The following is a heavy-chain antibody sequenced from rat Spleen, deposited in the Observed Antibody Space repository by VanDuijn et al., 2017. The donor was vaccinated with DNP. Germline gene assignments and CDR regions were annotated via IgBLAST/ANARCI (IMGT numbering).Heavy chain of an antibody. CDR1: GYSITRNYR. CDR2: INSEGTT. D-gene: IGHD1-1*01. V-gene: IGHV3-3*01. CDR3: ARQRWYYSGEGMDY. Sequence: EVQLQESGPGLVESSQSLSLTCSVTGYSITRNYRWNWIRKFPGNKLEWMGYINSEGTTNYNPSLKSRISITRDTSKNQFFLQVKSITTEDTATYYCARQRWYYSGEGMDYWGQGVMVTVSS. J-gene: IGHJ2*01.